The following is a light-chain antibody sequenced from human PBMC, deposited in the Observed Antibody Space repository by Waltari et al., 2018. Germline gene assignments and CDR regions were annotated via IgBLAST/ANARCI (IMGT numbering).Light chain of an antibody. CDR2: AAS. V-gene: IGKV1-9*01. CDR1: QGISTY. CDR3: LHLNNFPLS. J-gene: IGKJ4*01. Sequence: DIQLTQSPSFLSASVGDRVTITCRASQGISTYLAWYQQKPGKAPKLLIYAASTLQSDIPSRFSGSGSGTEFTLTISSLQPEDFATYYCLHLNNFPLSFGGGTKVELK.